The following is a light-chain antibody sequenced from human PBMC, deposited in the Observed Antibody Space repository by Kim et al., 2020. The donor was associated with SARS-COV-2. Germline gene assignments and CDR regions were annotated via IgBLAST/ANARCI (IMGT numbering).Light chain of an antibody. CDR2: WAS. Sequence: IVMTQSPDSLAVSLGERATINCKSSQSVLYSSNNKNYLAWYQQKPGQPPKLLIYWASTRESGVPDRFSGSGSGTDFTLTISSLQAEEVAVYYCQQYYSTPPTFGQGTKVDIK. CDR1: QSVLYSSNNKNY. V-gene: IGKV4-1*01. CDR3: QQYYSTPPT. J-gene: IGKJ1*01.